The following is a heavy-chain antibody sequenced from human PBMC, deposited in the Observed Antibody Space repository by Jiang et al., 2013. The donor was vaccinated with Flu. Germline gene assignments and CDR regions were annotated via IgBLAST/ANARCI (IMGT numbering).Heavy chain of an antibody. J-gene: IGHJ6*02. Sequence: VSSNSAAWNWIRQSPSRGLEWLGRTYYRSKWYNDYAVSVKSRITINPDTSKNQFSLQLNSVTPEDTAVYYCASEAAGIAVAGSTTNYYYYGMDVWGQGTTVTVSS. D-gene: IGHD6-19*01. CDR3: ASEAAGIAVAGSTTNYYYYGMDV. V-gene: IGHV6-1*01. CDR2: TYYRSKWYN. CDR1: VSSNSAA.